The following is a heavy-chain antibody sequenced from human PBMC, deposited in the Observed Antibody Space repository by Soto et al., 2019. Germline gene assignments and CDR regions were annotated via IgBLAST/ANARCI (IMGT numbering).Heavy chain of an antibody. CDR3: ARDRITLANDAFDI. J-gene: IGHJ3*02. CDR1: GGSISSYY. V-gene: IGHV4-4*07. D-gene: IGHD3-10*01. CDR2: IYTSGST. Sequence: LTCTVSGGSISSYYWSWIRQPAGKGLEWIGRIYTSGSTNYNPSLKSRVTMSVDTSKNQFSLNLSSVTAAADTAVYYCARDRITLANDAFDIWGQGTLVTVSS.